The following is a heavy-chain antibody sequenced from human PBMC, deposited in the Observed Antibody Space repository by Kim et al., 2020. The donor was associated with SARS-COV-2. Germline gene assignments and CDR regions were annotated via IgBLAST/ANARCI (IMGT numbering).Heavy chain of an antibody. J-gene: IGHJ6*02. CDR1: GFSVSSDY. CDR3: ARDVVNPGYGMDG. Sequence: GGSLRLSCAASGFSVSSDYMSWVRQAPGKGLEWVSIIYSGGYTNYADSVKGRFTISRHNSKNTLYLQMNSLNPEDTAVYYCARDVVNPGYGMDGWGPGTT. D-gene: IGHD2-15*01. CDR2: IYSGGYT. V-gene: IGHV3-53*04.